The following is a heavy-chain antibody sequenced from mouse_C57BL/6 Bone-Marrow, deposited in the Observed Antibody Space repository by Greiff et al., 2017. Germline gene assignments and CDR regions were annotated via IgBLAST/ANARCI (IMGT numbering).Heavy chain of an antibody. Sequence: EVKLVESGGGLVQPGGSMKLSCVASGFTFSNYWMNWVRQSPEKGLEWVAQIRLKSDNYATHYAESVKGRFTISRDDSKSSVYLQMNNLRAEDTGIYYCARSNYYLWFAYWGQGTLVTVSA. J-gene: IGHJ3*01. D-gene: IGHD2-5*01. CDR2: IRLKSDNYAT. CDR1: GFTFSNYW. V-gene: IGHV6-3*01. CDR3: ARSNYYLWFAY.